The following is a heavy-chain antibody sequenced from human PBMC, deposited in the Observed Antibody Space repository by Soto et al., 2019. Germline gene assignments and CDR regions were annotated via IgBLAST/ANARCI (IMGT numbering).Heavy chain of an antibody. CDR2: TYYSSKLYH. V-gene: IGHV6-1*01. Sequence: SQPLSLICAILGNRVCSNRATWTRFLQSPSRGLEWLRRTYYSSKLYHDYAVSLNGRGTINPDAPHNQFSLHLNSVTPEDTAVYYCGRLVGNSWIDYWSQGTLVTVSS. J-gene: IGHJ4*02. CDR1: GNRVCSNRAT. D-gene: IGHD6-13*01. CDR3: GRLVGNSWIDY.